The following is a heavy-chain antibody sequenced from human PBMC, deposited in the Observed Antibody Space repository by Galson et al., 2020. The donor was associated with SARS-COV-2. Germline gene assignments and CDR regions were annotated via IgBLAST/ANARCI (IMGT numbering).Heavy chain of an antibody. J-gene: IGHJ6*02. CDR2: IDWDDDK. D-gene: IGHD5-12*01. CDR3: ARTLEEMATPGAYYYYGMDV. Sequence: ESGPTLVKPTQTLTLTCTFSGFSLSTSGMCVSWIRQPPGKALEWLARIDWDDDKYYSTSLKTRLTISKDTSKNQVVLTMTNMDPVDTATYYCARTLEEMATPGAYYYYGMDVWGQGTTVTVSS. V-gene: IGHV2-70*11. CDR1: GFSLSTSGMC.